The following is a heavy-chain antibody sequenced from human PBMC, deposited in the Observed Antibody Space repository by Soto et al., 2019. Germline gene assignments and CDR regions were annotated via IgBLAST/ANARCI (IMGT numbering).Heavy chain of an antibody. J-gene: IGHJ2*01. Sequence: PSETLSLTCTVSGGSISSYYWSWIRQPPGKGLEWIGNIYYSGSTNYNPSLKSRVTISVDTSKNQFSLKPSSVTAAHTAVYYCTRASGYPRRWYFVLWGRGTLVTVSS. CDR2: IYYSGST. CDR1: GGSISSYY. D-gene: IGHD5-12*01. CDR3: TRASGYPRRWYFVL. V-gene: IGHV4-59*01.